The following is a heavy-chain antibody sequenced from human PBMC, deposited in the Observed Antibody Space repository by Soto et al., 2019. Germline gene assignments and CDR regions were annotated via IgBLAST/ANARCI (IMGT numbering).Heavy chain of an antibody. V-gene: IGHV4-59*01. D-gene: IGHD3-16*02. J-gene: IGHJ4*02. CDR1: GGSISSYY. Sequence: PSETLSLTCTVSGGSISSYYWSWIRQPPGKGLEWIGYIYYSGSANYNPSLKSRVTISVDTSKNQFSLKLSSVTAADTAVYYCARRGYYDYLLGSYPSYYFDYWGQGTLVTVSS. CDR2: IYYSGSA. CDR3: ARRGYYDYLLGSYPSYYFDY.